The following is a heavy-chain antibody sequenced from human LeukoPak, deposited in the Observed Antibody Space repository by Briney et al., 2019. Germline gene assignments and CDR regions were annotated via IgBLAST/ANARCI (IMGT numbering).Heavy chain of an antibody. J-gene: IGHJ3*02. CDR1: GYTFTGYY. CDR2: INPNSGGT. V-gene: IGHV1-2*02. CDR3: AREDCGDVGAFDI. D-gene: IGHD4-17*01. Sequence: ASVKVSCKASGYTFTGYYMHWVRQAPGQGLEWMGWINPNSGGTNYAQKFQGRVTMTRDTSISTAYMELSRLRSDDTAVYYCAREDCGDVGAFDIWGQGTMVTVSS.